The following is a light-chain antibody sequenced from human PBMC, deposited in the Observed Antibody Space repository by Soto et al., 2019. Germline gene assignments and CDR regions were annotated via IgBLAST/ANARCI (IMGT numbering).Light chain of an antibody. CDR3: QQIFSTPAT. CDR1: QNITTY. Sequence: DIQMTQSPTSLSASVGDSVTITCRASQNITTYLNWYQQKPGEAPSLLIYGASNLRSGVPSRFTASGSGTDFTLTISSLQPENFATYYCQQIFSTPATFGQGT. CDR2: GAS. V-gene: IGKV1-39*01. J-gene: IGKJ1*01.